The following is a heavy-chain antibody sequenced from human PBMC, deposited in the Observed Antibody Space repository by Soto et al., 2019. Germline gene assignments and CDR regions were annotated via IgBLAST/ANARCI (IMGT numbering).Heavy chain of an antibody. Sequence: QVQLEQSGSEVKMSGSSVKVSCKASGYSFSSHAITWVRQAPGQGLEWMGGIIPVFGTPSYAQKFQGRVTISADKSTNTSSLELRSLRSEDTAVYYCARGGALSTSWYWGDGLDSWGQGTQVTVSS. D-gene: IGHD6-13*01. CDR2: IIPVFGTP. V-gene: IGHV1-69*06. J-gene: IGHJ4*02. CDR3: ARGGALSTSWYWGDGLDS. CDR1: GYSFSSHA.